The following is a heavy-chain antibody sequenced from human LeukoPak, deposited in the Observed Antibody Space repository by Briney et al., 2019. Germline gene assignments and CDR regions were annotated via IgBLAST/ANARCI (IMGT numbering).Heavy chain of an antibody. CDR1: GGSISSSAYY. D-gene: IGHD4-11*01. CDR3: GTLNSAYSDYVYSFHYMDV. Sequence: SETLSLTCTVSGGSISSSAYYWGWIRQPPGKGLEWIGNIYYSGSTYYNPSLKSRVTISVDTSKNQFSLKVSSVTAADTAVYYCGTLNSAYSDYVYSFHYMDVWGKGTTVTVSS. CDR2: IYYSGST. J-gene: IGHJ6*03. V-gene: IGHV4-39*01.